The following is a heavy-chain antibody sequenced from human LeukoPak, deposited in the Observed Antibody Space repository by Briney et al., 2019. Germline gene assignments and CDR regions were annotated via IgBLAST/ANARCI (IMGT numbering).Heavy chain of an antibody. CDR1: GFTFSSYW. CDR2: IKQDGSEK. D-gene: IGHD5-18*01. CDR3: ARDHRGYSYGSEQYHYYYMDV. Sequence: PGGSLRLSCAASGFTFSSYWMSWVRQAPGKGLEWVANIKQDGSEKYYVDSVKGRFTISRDNAKNSLHLQMNSLRAEDTAVYYCARDHRGYSYGSEQYHYYYMDVWGKGTTVTVSS. V-gene: IGHV3-7*01. J-gene: IGHJ6*03.